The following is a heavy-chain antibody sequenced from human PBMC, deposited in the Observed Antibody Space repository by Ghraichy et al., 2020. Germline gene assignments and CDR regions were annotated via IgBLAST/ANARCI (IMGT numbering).Heavy chain of an antibody. CDR1: GYTFTGYY. Sequence: ASVKVSCKASGYTFTGYYMHWVRQAPGQGLEWMGWINPNSGGTNYAQKFQGRVTMTRDTSISTAYMELSRLRSDDTAVYYCARVVQYSYGYGYWGQGTLVTVSS. CDR2: INPNSGGT. V-gene: IGHV1-2*02. J-gene: IGHJ4*02. CDR3: ARVVQYSYGYGY. D-gene: IGHD5-18*01.